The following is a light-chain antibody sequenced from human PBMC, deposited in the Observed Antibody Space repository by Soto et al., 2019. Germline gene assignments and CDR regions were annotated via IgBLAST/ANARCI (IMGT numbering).Light chain of an antibody. Sequence: QSALTQPASVSGSPGQSITTSCTGTSSDVGDHNYVSWYQQQPGKAPKLMIYAVSNRPSGVSNRFSGSKSGNTASLTISGLQAEDEADYYCSSYTTSSTVIFGGGTKLTVL. J-gene: IGLJ2*01. CDR2: AVS. CDR3: SSYTTSSTVI. V-gene: IGLV2-14*03. CDR1: SSDVGDHNY.